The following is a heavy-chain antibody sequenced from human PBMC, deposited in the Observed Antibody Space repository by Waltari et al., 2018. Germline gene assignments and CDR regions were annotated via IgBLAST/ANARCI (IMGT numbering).Heavy chain of an antibody. D-gene: IGHD6-19*01. CDR3: ARGGSGWYFFQTTVAYYFDY. Sequence: QVQLQQWGAGLLKPSETLSLTCAVYGGSFSGYYWSWIRQPPGKGLEWIGEINHSGSTNYNPSLKSRVTISVDPSKNHFSLKLSSVTAADTAVYYCARGGSGWYFFQTTVAYYFDYWGQGTLVTVSS. J-gene: IGHJ4*02. V-gene: IGHV4-34*01. CDR2: INHSGST. CDR1: GGSFSGYY.